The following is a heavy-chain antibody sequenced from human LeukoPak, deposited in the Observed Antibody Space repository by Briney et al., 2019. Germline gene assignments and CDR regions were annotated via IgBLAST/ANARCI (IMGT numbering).Heavy chain of an antibody. Sequence: ASVKVSCKVSGYTLTELSMHWVRQAPGKGLEWMGGFDPEDGETIYAQKFQGRVTMTEDTSTDTAYMELSSLRSEDTAVYYCARDVESIKFNDGVNWFDPWGQGTLVTVSS. CDR2: FDPEDGET. CDR3: ARDVESIKFNDGVNWFDP. V-gene: IGHV1-24*01. D-gene: IGHD1-1*01. J-gene: IGHJ5*02. CDR1: GYTLTELS.